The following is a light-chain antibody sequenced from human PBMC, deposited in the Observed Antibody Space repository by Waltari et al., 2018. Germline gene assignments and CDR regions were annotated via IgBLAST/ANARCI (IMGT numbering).Light chain of an antibody. CDR3: CSFTPSLTYV. V-gene: IGLV2-18*02. CDR1: SSDIGTYNR. CDR2: DVS. Sequence: QSALTQPPSVSGSPRQSVTIPCTGTSSDIGTYNRVSWYQQTPGTAPKLMIYDVSNRPSGVPDRFSGSKSGNTASLTISALQAEDEADYYCCSFTPSLTYVFGTGTKVTVL. J-gene: IGLJ1*01.